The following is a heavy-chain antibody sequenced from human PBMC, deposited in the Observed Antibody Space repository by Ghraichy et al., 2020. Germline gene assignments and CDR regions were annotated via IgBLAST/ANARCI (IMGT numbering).Heavy chain of an antibody. CDR3: ARDYDTTGYFFYGMDV. D-gene: IGHD3-22*01. CDR2: ITSSSTYI. Sequence: LSLTCAASGFTFSTYSMNWVRQAPGKGLEWVSSITSSSTYIYYSDSLKGRFTISRDNAKNSLYLQMNSLRAEDTAVYYCARDYDTTGYFFYGMDVWGQGNTVTVSS. CDR1: GFTFSTYS. V-gene: IGHV3-21*01. J-gene: IGHJ6*02.